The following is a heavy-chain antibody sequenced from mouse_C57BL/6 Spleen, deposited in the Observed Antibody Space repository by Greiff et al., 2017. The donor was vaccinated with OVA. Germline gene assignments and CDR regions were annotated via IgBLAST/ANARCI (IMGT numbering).Heavy chain of an antibody. J-gene: IGHJ4*01. CDR3: ASIYYDYENAMDY. CDR2: ISYDGSN. Sequence: EVKLVESGPGLVKPSQSLSLTCSVTGYSITSGYYWNWIRQFPGNKLEWMGYISYDGSNNYNQSLKNRISITRDTSKNQFFLKLHSVTTEDTATYYCASIYYDYENAMDYWGQGTSVTVSS. CDR1: GYSITSGYY. D-gene: IGHD2-4*01. V-gene: IGHV3-6*01.